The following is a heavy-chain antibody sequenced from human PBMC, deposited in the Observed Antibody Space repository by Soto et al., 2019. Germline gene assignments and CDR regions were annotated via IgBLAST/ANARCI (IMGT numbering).Heavy chain of an antibody. Sequence: PGGSLRLSCAASGFTFSSYSMNWVRQAPGKGLEWVSSISSSSSYIYYADSVKGRFTISRDNAKNSLYLQMNSLRAEDTAVYYCATTPGRLAPLDYWGQGTLVTVSS. J-gene: IGHJ4*02. CDR1: GFTFSSYS. D-gene: IGHD6-19*01. V-gene: IGHV3-21*01. CDR3: ATTPGRLAPLDY. CDR2: ISSSSSYI.